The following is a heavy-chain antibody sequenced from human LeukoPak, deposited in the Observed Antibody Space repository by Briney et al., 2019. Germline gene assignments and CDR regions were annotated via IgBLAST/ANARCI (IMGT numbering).Heavy chain of an antibody. CDR2: ISYSGST. CDR3: ARTYCRGGSCHFDY. J-gene: IGHJ4*02. D-gene: IGHD2-15*01. V-gene: IGHV4-59*08. Sequence: SETLSLTCTVSGGSISSYYWSWIRQPPGKGLEWIGYISYSGSTDSNPSLKSRVTISVDTSKNQIYLKLSSVTAADTAVYYCARTYCRGGSCHFDYWGQGTLVTV. CDR1: GGSISSYY.